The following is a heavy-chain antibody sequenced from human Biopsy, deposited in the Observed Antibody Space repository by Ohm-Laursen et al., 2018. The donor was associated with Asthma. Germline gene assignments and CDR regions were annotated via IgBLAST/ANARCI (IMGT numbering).Heavy chain of an antibody. CDR2: VNTGNGDT. CDR3: ARTYYDSLTGQVKDVFGV. D-gene: IGHD3-9*01. CDR1: GYNFISFA. Sequence: ASVKVSCKASGYNFISFAIHWVRQAPGQRLEWMGWVNTGNGDTKYSQKFQGRATITRDTSASTAYIELRSLRSEDTATYYCARTYYDSLTGQVKDVFGVWGQGTMVTVSS. J-gene: IGHJ3*01. V-gene: IGHV1-3*04.